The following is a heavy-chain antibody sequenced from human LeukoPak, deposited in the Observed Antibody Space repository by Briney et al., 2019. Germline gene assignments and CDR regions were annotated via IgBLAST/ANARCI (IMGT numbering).Heavy chain of an antibody. Sequence: SETLSLTCAVYGGSFSGYYWSWIRQPPGKGLEWIGEINHSGSTNYNPSLKSRVTISVDTSKNQFSLKLSSVTAADTAVYYCARVRGYAMQWRPLSNAFDIWGQGTMVTVSS. CDR2: INHSGST. V-gene: IGHV4-34*01. CDR3: ARVRGYAMQWRPLSNAFDI. CDR1: GGSFSGYY. J-gene: IGHJ3*02. D-gene: IGHD2-2*01.